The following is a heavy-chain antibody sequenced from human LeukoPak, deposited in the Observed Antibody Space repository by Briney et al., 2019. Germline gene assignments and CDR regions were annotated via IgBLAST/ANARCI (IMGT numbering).Heavy chain of an antibody. V-gene: IGHV1-2*06. J-gene: IGHJ4*02. Sequence: ASVKVSCKASGYTFTGYYMHWVRQAPGQGLEWMGRINPNSGGTNYAQKFQGRVTMTRDTSFSTAYMELSRLRSDDTAVYYCARGAQASSSWYLDYWGQGTLVTVSS. CDR3: ARGAQASSSWYLDY. D-gene: IGHD6-13*01. CDR1: GYTFTGYY. CDR2: INPNSGGT.